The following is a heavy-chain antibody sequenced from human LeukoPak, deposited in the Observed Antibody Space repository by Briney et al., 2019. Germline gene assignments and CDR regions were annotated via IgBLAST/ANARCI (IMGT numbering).Heavy chain of an antibody. CDR3: ARGGGEVSRGYSKYYFEN. Sequence: GGSLRLSCAASGFTGSTNYMTWLRQAPGKGLEWVSIIYSGGTTYYADSVRGRFTISRDNSENTVHLQMNSLRADDTAVYFCARGGGEVSRGYSKYYFENWGQGTLVTVSS. CDR2: IYSGGTT. CDR1: GFTGSTNY. D-gene: IGHD3-22*01. V-gene: IGHV3-53*01. J-gene: IGHJ4*02.